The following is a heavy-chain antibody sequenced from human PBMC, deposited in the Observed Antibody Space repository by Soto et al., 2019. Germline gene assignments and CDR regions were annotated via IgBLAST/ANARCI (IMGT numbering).Heavy chain of an antibody. Sequence: SETLSLTCAVYGGSFSGYYWSWIRQPPGKGLEWIASIHSHSGSTYYDPSLKGRVLISVDTSKNHFSLNLSSVTAADTAVYYCARPGDAYGLDVWGQGTTVTVPS. V-gene: IGHV4-34*01. J-gene: IGHJ6*02. CDR3: ARPGDAYGLDV. CDR1: GGSFSGYY. CDR2: IHSHSGST. D-gene: IGHD2-21*02.